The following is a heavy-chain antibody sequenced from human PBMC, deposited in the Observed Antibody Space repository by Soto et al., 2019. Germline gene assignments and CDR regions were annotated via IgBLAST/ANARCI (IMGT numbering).Heavy chain of an antibody. J-gene: IGHJ4*02. CDR1: GDSINSRIYY. Sequence: PSETLSLTCTVTGDSINSRIYYWGWIRHPPGNGLEWIGSIYYIGRTYNNPSLRSRVSMSIGTSKDQFSLKLKSVTAADTALYFCARQRTSVVTQAYFDVWGPGALVTVYS. CDR2: IYYIGRT. CDR3: ARQRTSVVTQAYFDV. D-gene: IGHD2-21*02. V-gene: IGHV4-39*01.